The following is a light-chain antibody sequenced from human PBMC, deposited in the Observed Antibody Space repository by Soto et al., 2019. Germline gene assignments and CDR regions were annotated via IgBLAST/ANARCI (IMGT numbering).Light chain of an antibody. CDR3: QSYDSSRSPLYV. CDR2: ANN. J-gene: IGLJ1*01. V-gene: IGLV1-40*01. Sequence: QSVLTQPPSASGTPGQRVTISCSGSSSNIGRNAVNWYQHLPGTAPKLLIYANNNRPSGVPDRFSGSKSGTSASLAITGLQAEDEADYYCQSYDSSRSPLYVFGTGTKVTVL. CDR1: SSNIGRNA.